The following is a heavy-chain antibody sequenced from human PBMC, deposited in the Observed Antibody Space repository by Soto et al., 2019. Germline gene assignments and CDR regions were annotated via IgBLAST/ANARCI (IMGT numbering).Heavy chain of an antibody. D-gene: IGHD3-22*01. V-gene: IGHV3-23*01. CDR2: ISGSGGST. J-gene: IGHJ4*02. Sequence: XXSLRLSCAASGFTFSSYAMRWVLQAPGKGLEWVSAISGSGGSTYYADSVKGRFTISRDNSKNTLYLQMNSLRAEHTAVYYCAKEEYYYDSSGSLFDYWGQGTLVTVSS. CDR3: AKEEYYYDSSGSLFDY. CDR1: GFTFSSYA.